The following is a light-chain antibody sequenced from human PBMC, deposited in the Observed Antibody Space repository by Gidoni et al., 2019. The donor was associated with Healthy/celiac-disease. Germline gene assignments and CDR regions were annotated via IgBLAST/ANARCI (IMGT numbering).Light chain of an antibody. Sequence: DIQMTQSPSSLSASVGDRVTITCQTTQDIRNYLTWYQHKPGQAPKLLIYDASRLHAGVPSRFSGSGSGTAFTFTISSLQPEDIATYYCQQYDDLGVAFGGGTKVEIK. CDR3: QQYDDLGVA. CDR2: DAS. V-gene: IGKV1-33*01. CDR1: QDIRNY. J-gene: IGKJ4*01.